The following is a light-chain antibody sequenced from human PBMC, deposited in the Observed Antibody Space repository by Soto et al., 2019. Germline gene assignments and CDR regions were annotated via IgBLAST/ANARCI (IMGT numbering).Light chain of an antibody. Sequence: DIQMTQSPSTLSASVGDRVTITCRASQSISSWLAWYQQKPGKAPKLLIYDASSLESGVPSRLSGSGSGTDFTLTIRGLQPDDFATYYCQQFIDGWTFGQGTKVDIK. CDR2: DAS. CDR1: QSISSW. J-gene: IGKJ1*01. V-gene: IGKV1-5*01. CDR3: QQFIDGWT.